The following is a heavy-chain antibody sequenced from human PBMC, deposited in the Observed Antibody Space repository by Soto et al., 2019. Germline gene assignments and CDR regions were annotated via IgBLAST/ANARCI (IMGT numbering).Heavy chain of an antibody. CDR2: IYSGGST. CDR1: GFTVRSNY. D-gene: IGHD3-22*01. Sequence: GEALKISWAASGFTVRSNYMSWVRQAPGEGLEWVSAIYSGGSTYYSDSVKGRFTISRVNSKNTLYLQMNSLRAEESAVYYCVRDGYDAFDIWGQGTMVTVSS. CDR3: VRDGYDAFDI. J-gene: IGHJ3*02. V-gene: IGHV3-53*01.